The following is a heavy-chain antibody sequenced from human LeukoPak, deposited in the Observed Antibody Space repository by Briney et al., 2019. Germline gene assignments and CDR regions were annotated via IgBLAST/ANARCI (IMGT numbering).Heavy chain of an antibody. CDR1: GFTFSSYE. V-gene: IGHV3-7*01. Sequence: GGSLRLSCAASGFTFSSYEMSWVRQAPGKGLEWVANIKQDGSEEYYVDSVKGRFTISRDNAKNSLFLQMSSLRAEDTAVYYCARDREIWLPHNWFDPWGQGTLVTVSS. CDR3: ARDREIWLPHNWFDP. CDR2: IKQDGSEE. J-gene: IGHJ5*02. D-gene: IGHD5-24*01.